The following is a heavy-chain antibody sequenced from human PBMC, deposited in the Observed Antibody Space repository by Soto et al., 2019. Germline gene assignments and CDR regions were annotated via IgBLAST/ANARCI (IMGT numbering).Heavy chain of an antibody. Sequence: ASVKVSCKASGYTFTGYYMHWVRQAPGQGLEWMGWINPNSGGTNYAQKFQGRVTMTRDTSISTAYMELSRLRSDDTAVYYCARDWAVAGGDYYYYGMDVWGQGTTVTAP. D-gene: IGHD6-19*01. CDR3: ARDWAVAGGDYYYYGMDV. CDR1: GYTFTGYY. J-gene: IGHJ6*02. V-gene: IGHV1-2*02. CDR2: INPNSGGT.